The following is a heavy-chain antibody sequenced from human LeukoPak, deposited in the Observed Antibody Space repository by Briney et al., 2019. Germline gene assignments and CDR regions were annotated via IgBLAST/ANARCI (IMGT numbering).Heavy chain of an antibody. V-gene: IGHV4-59*01. CDR3: ARVLYDSSGYHFDY. CDR1: GGSISSYY. Sequence: SETLSLTCTVSGGSISSYYWSWIRQPPGKGLEWIGYIYYSGSTNYNPSLKSRVTISVDTSKNQFSLKLSSVAAADTAVYYCARVLYDSSGYHFDYWGQGTLVTVSS. CDR2: IYYSGST. J-gene: IGHJ4*02. D-gene: IGHD3-22*01.